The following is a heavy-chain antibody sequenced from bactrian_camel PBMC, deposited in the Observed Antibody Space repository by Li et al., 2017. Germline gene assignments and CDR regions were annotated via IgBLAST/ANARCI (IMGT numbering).Heavy chain of an antibody. CDR3: AAGSICRSDYDPAAYPY. Sequence: HVQLVESGGDSVQAGGSLRLSCEASKYPYKYRFMAWFRQTPGREREGVEVLDSDGYRNTEDSAKGRFTVSRDNDKNTFYLQMNNLKPEDTAMYHCAAGSICRSDYDPAAYPYWGQGTQVTVS. V-gene: IGHV3S53*01. D-gene: IGHD4*01. CDR2: LDSDGYR. CDR1: KYPYKYRF. J-gene: IGHJ4*01.